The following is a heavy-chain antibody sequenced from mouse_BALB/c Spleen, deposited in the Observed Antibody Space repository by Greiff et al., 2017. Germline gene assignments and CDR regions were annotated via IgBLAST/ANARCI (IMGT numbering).Heavy chain of an antibody. J-gene: IGHJ3*01. V-gene: IGHV3-6*02. CDR1: GYSITSGYY. D-gene: IGHD1-1*01. CDR3: ARKDYGSQAWFAY. CDR2: ISYDGSN. Sequence: EVQLQQSGPGLVKPSQSLSLTCSVTGYSITSGYYWNWIRQFPGNKLEWMGYISYDGSNNYNPSLKNRISITRDTSKNQFFLKLNSVTTEDTATYYCARKDYGSQAWFAYWGQGTLVTVSA.